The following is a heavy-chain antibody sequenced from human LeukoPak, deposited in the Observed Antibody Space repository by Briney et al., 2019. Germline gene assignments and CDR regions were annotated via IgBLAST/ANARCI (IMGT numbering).Heavy chain of an antibody. CDR1: GGSFSGYY. CDR3: ARDLTIAARPCWFDP. J-gene: IGHJ5*02. D-gene: IGHD6-6*01. Sequence: SETLSLTCAVYGGSFSGYYWSWIRQPPGKGLEWIGEINHSGSTYYNPSLKSRVTISVDTSKNQFSLKLSSVTAADTAVYYCARDLTIAARPCWFDPWGQGTLVTVSS. V-gene: IGHV4-34*01. CDR2: INHSGST.